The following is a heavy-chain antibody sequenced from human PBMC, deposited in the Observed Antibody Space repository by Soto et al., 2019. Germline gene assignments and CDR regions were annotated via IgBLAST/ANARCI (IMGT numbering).Heavy chain of an antibody. CDR1: GYTFTSYG. J-gene: IGHJ6*02. CDR3: ARDLESGDYYYYYGMDV. Sequence: QVQLVQSGAEVKKPGASVKVSCKASGYTFTSYGISWVRQAPGQGLEWMGWISAYNGNTNYAQKLQVRVTMTTDTSTSTAYMELRSLRSDDTAVYYCARDLESGDYYYYYGMDVWGQGTTVTVSS. CDR2: ISAYNGNT. V-gene: IGHV1-18*01. D-gene: IGHD3-10*01.